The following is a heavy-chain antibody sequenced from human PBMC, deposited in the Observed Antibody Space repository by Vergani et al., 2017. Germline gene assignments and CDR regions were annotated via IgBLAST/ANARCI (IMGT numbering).Heavy chain of an antibody. CDR2: IYYSGSL. D-gene: IGHD3-10*01. Sequence: QVQLQESGPGLVKPSETLSLTCTVSGGSVSSGSYYWSWIRQPPGKGLEWIGYIYYSGSLNFKPSLKGRVTISVDTSKNQFSLKLSSVTAADTAVYYCARVVGGDRSPPLFDYWGQGTLVTVSS. V-gene: IGHV4-61*01. J-gene: IGHJ4*02. CDR3: ARVVGGDRSPPLFDY. CDR1: GGSVSSGSYY.